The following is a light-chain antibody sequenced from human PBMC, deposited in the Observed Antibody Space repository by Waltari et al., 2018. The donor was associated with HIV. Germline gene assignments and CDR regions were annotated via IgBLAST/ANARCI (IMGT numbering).Light chain of an antibody. V-gene: IGLV2-8*01. Sequence: QSALTQPPSASGSPGQSVTISCTGKTSDVGAYNYVSWYQQHPGKAPKLMLYEVFKRPSGVPERCSGSKSGNTASLTVSGLQAEDEADDYCTSYAGRNTLVFGGGTKLTVL. CDR2: EVF. CDR1: TSDVGAYNY. J-gene: IGLJ2*01. CDR3: TSYAGRNTLV.